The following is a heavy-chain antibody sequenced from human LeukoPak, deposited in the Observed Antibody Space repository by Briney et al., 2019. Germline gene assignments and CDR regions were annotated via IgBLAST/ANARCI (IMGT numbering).Heavy chain of an antibody. D-gene: IGHD3-22*01. Sequence: SVKVSCKASGGTFSSYAISWVRQAPGQGLEWMGGIIPIFGTANYAQKFQGRVTITADESTSTAYMELSSLRSEDTAVYYCASAYYYDSSGYSGPFGYWGQGTLVTVSS. J-gene: IGHJ4*02. V-gene: IGHV1-69*13. CDR3: ASAYYYDSSGYSGPFGY. CDR2: IIPIFGTA. CDR1: GGTFSSYA.